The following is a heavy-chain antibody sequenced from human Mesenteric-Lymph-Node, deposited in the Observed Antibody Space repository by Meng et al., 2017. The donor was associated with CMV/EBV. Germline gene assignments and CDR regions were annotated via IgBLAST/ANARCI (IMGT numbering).Heavy chain of an antibody. CDR1: GFTFSSYA. CDR3: AKCLTWTLFDY. D-gene: IGHD3/OR15-3a*01. Sequence: GESLKISCAASGFTFSSYAMGWVRQAPGKGLEWVSAISGSGGTTYYADSVKGRFTISRDNSKNTLYLQMNSLRAEDTAVYYCAKCLTWTLFDYWGQGTLVTVSS. J-gene: IGHJ4*02. V-gene: IGHV3-23*01. CDR2: ISGSGGTT.